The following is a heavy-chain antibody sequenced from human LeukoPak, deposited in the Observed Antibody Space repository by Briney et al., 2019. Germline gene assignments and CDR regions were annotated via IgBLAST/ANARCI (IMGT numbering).Heavy chain of an antibody. D-gene: IGHD3-10*01. V-gene: IGHV4-59*08. Sequence: SETLSLTCGISGDSIRRNYWSWIRQPPGKGLEWIGYIHYSGNTDYNPSLKSRVSISVDTSKNQFSLKLTSVTAADTAVYYCAAYRSGTHYNSYYFDDWGQGTLVIVSS. CDR2: IHYSGNT. CDR1: GDSIRRNY. J-gene: IGHJ4*02. CDR3: AAYRSGTHYNSYYFDD.